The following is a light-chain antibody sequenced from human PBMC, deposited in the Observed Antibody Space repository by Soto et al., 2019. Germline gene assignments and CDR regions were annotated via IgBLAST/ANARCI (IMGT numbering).Light chain of an antibody. Sequence: EIVLTQSPATLSLSPGERATLSCRASQSVGGYLVWYQQKPGQAPRLLIYDASNRATGIPARFSGSGSGTDFTLTISGLESEDFAVYYCQHRRNWPWTLGQGTKAEIK. CDR2: DAS. V-gene: IGKV3-11*01. CDR3: QHRRNWPWT. J-gene: IGKJ1*01. CDR1: QSVGGY.